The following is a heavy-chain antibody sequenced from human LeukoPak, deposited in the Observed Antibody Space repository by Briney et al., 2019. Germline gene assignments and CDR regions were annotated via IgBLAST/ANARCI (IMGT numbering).Heavy chain of an antibody. J-gene: IGHJ4*02. CDR3: AKDLLSGYTSGCKPDY. CDR1: GFTFGDYA. Sequence: AGGSLRLSCAASGFTFGDYAMHWVRQPPGKGLEWVLSINWNSGRAGYADSVKGRFTISRDNAKNSLYLQMNSLRPEDTALYFCAKDLLSGYTSGCKPDYWGQGTLVTVPS. D-gene: IGHD6-19*01. V-gene: IGHV3-9*01. CDR2: INWNSGRA.